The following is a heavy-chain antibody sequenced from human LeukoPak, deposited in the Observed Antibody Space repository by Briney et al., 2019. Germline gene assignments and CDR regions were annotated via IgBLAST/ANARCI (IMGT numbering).Heavy chain of an antibody. CDR2: ISHDGGYQ. J-gene: IGHJ4*02. CDR1: GFTFSSHA. D-gene: IGHD5-24*01. CDR3: AWELTKRYDS. V-gene: IGHV3-30-3*01. Sequence: GGSLRLSCAASGFTFSSHAMHWVRQARGEGLKWVAVISHDGGYQDYADSVKGRFTISRDNPRNTLYLQMNSLRSEDTAVYYCAWELTKRYDSWGQGTLVTVSS.